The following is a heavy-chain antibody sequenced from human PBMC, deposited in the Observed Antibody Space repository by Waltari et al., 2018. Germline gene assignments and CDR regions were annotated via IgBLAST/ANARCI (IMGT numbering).Heavy chain of an antibody. D-gene: IGHD3-16*01. CDR2: ISGSGSAI. Sequence: EVQLLESGGGLVQPGGSLRLSCAASGFTFSSYAISLVRQAPGKGVGLVASISGSGSAIYYAEAVKGRFTISRDNSKNTLYLQMISLRAEDTAVYYCAEAGLYVRDYYYDYSMGVWGQGTTVTVSS. V-gene: IGHV3-23*01. J-gene: IGHJ6*02. CDR3: AEAGLYVRDYYYDYSMGV. CDR1: GFTFSSYA.